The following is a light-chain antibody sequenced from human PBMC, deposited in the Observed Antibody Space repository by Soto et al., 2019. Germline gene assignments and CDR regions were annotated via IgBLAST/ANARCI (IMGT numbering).Light chain of an antibody. CDR2: KDT. CDR3: QSTDSFSGTYV. V-gene: IGLV3-25*03. CDR1: ALPKQF. J-gene: IGLJ1*01. Sequence: SYELTQPPSVSVSPGQTARITCSGDALPKQFAFWYQQKAGQAPVLVIYKDTERPSGIPERFSGSSSGTTVTLTISGVQAEYEADYFCQSTDSFSGTYVFGAGTKLTVL.